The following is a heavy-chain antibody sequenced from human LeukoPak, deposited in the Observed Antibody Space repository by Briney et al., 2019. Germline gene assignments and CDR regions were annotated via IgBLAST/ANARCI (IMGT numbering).Heavy chain of an antibody. CDR2: IHHIVNT. D-gene: IGHD2-21*02. CDR1: GYSLSSSNY. Sequence: PAETLSLTCAVSGYSLSSSNYWGWIRQPPGKGLEWIGNIHHIVNTYYNPSLKNRVTISLDTSKNQFSLKLSSVTAADTAVYYCARVLIVVVTEEYDAFDIWGQGTMVTVSS. V-gene: IGHV4-38-2*01. CDR3: ARVLIVVVTEEYDAFDI. J-gene: IGHJ3*02.